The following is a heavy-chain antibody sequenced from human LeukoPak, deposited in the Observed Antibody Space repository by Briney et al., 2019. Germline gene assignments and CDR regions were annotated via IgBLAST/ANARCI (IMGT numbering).Heavy chain of an antibody. CDR1: GYSFAGYF. V-gene: IGHV1-2*06. J-gene: IGHJ4*02. CDR2: INPNSGGT. Sequence: ASVKVSCKTSGYSFAGYFIHWVRQAPGQGLQWMGRINPNSGGTEYEQSFQGRVTMTRDTSISTAYVEVSTLISDDTAVYYCARDLSSTSNWEFDCWGQGTLVTVSS. D-gene: IGHD1-26*01. CDR3: ARDLSSTSNWEFDC.